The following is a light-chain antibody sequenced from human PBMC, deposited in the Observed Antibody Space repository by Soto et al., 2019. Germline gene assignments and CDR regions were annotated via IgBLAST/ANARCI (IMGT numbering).Light chain of an antibody. Sequence: DIQMTQSPSSLSASVGDRVTITCQASQDISNYLNWYQQKPGKGPKLVIFDASNLEPGAPSRFSGNGYDTDLTFNITRLQRQDIGTYFCQQSGNLSLSFGPGTTVAIK. CDR1: QDISNY. J-gene: IGKJ3*01. CDR2: DAS. V-gene: IGKV1-33*01. CDR3: QQSGNLSLS.